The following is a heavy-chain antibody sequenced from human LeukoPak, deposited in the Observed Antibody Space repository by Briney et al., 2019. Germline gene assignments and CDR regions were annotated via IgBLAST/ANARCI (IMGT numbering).Heavy chain of an antibody. V-gene: IGHV3-30*18. CDR3: AKDLLNSSGWYVKPMDFQH. J-gene: IGHJ1*01. Sequence: GGSQRLSCAASGFTFSSYGMHWVRQAPGKGLEWVAVISYDGSNKYYADSVKGRFTISRDNSKNTLYLQMNSLRAEDTAVYYCAKDLLNSSGWYVKPMDFQHWGQGALVTVSS. D-gene: IGHD6-19*01. CDR2: ISYDGSNK. CDR1: GFTFSSYG.